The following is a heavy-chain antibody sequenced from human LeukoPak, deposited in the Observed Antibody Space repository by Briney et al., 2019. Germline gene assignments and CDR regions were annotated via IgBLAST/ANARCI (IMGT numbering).Heavy chain of an antibody. J-gene: IGHJ6*03. CDR2: IWYDGSNK. Sequence: GGSLRLSCAASGFTFSSFGMHWVRQAPGKGLEWVAVIWYDGSNKYYADSVKGRFTISRDNSKNMLYLQMNSLRAKDTAVYSCARDFCSGGSCYSFFYYYYMDVWGKGTTVTVSS. D-gene: IGHD2-15*01. CDR1: GFTFSSFG. V-gene: IGHV3-33*01. CDR3: ARDFCSGGSCYSFFYYYYMDV.